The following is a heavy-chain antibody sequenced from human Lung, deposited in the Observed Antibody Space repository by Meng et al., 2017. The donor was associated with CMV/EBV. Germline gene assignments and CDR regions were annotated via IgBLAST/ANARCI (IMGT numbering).Heavy chain of an antibody. D-gene: IGHD4-17*01. CDR3: AREQNYGDFYYYYYGLDV. CDR2: INPISGYT. J-gene: IGHJ6*02. V-gene: IGHV1-2*02. Sequence: AXVXVSXXASGYTFTDYYIHWVRQAPGQGLEWMGWINPISGYTNFAQKFPGRVTLTRDTSINTAYMELSGLKSDDTAVYYCAREQNYGDFYYYYYGLDVWGQGXTVTVSS. CDR1: GYTFTDYY.